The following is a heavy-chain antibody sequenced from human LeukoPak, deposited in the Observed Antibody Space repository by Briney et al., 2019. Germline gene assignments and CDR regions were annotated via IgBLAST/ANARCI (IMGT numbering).Heavy chain of an antibody. Sequence: GGSLRLSCAGSGFTFRSYAMHWVRQAPGKGLEWVALISYDGSNKYHADSVKGRFTISRDNSKNTLYLQMNSLRAEDTAVYYCARDRSYYDSSGYYYGRVGIDYWGQGTLVTVSS. V-gene: IGHV3-30*04. CDR2: ISYDGSNK. CDR3: ARDRSYYDSSGYYYGRVGIDY. CDR1: GFTFRSYA. J-gene: IGHJ4*02. D-gene: IGHD3-22*01.